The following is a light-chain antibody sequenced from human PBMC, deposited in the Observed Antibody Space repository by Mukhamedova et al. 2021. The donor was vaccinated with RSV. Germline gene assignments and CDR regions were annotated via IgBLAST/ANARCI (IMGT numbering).Light chain of an antibody. CDR3: QQYNTLLT. Sequence: GVPSRFSGSGSATEFTLTITSLQPDDFATYYCQQYNTLLTFGGGTKVEIK. V-gene: IGKV1-5*01. J-gene: IGKJ4*01.